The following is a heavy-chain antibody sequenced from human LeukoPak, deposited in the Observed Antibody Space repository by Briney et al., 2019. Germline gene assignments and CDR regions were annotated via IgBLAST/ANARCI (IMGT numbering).Heavy chain of an antibody. Sequence: PSETLSLTCTLSGVSISSSSYYWGWIRQPPGKGLEWIGSIYYSGSTYYNPSLKRRVTISVDTSKNQFSLKLSSVTAADTAVYYCAAYSGYELDWFDPWGQGTLVTVSS. J-gene: IGHJ5*02. V-gene: IGHV4-39*01. D-gene: IGHD5-12*01. CDR1: GVSISSSSYY. CDR3: AAYSGYELDWFDP. CDR2: IYYSGST.